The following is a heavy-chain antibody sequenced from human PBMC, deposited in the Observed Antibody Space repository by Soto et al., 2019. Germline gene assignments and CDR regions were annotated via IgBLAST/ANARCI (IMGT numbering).Heavy chain of an antibody. V-gene: IGHV3-23*01. CDR2: ISGSGGST. CDR3: VKGEAARLFPFDY. Sequence: EVQLLESGGGLVQPGGSLRLSCAASGFTFSSYAMSWVRQAPGKGLEWVSAISGSGGSTYYADSVKGRFTISRDNSKNTLYLQMNSLRAEDTAVYYCVKGEAARLFPFDYWGQGTLVTVSS. J-gene: IGHJ4*02. CDR1: GFTFSSYA. D-gene: IGHD6-6*01.